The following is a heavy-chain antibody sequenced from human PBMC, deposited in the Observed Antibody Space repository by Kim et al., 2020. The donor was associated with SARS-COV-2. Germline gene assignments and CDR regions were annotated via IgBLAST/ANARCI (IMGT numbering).Heavy chain of an antibody. CDR1: GFTFDDYA. D-gene: IGHD1-26*01. CDR3: AKDMSGSYRNFDY. J-gene: IGHJ4*02. V-gene: IGHV3-9*01. CDR2: ISWNSGSI. Sequence: SLRLSCAASGFTFDDYAMHWVRQAPGKGLEWVSGISWNSGSIGYADSVKGRFTISRDNAKNSLYLQMNSLRAEDTALYYCAKDMSGSYRNFDYWGQGTLVTVSS.